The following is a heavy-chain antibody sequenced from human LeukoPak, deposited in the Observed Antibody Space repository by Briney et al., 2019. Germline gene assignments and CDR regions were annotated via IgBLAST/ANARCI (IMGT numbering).Heavy chain of an antibody. CDR1: GGSISSGSYY. CDR3: ARALGYDFWSGYYARNDAFDI. J-gene: IGHJ3*02. D-gene: IGHD3-3*01. CDR2: IYYSGST. V-gene: IGHV4-61*01. Sequence: SETLSLTCTVSGGSISSGSYYWSWIRQPRGKGLEWIGYIYYSGSTNYNPSLKSRVTISVDTSKNQFSLKLSSVTAADTAVYYCARALGYDFWSGYYARNDAFDIWGQGTMVTVSS.